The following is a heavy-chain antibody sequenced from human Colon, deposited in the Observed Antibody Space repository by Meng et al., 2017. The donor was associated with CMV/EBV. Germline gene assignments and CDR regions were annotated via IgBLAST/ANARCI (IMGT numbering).Heavy chain of an antibody. V-gene: IGHV3-66*02. J-gene: IGHJ4*02. Sequence: SCEASGFTVSSNYIGWVRQAPGKGLEWVSVISSGGTTYYADSVKGRFTISRDNSKNTLYLQMNSLRADDTAVYYCARGTSSGWYGAYWGQGTLVTVSS. CDR2: ISSGGTT. CDR1: GFTVSSNY. D-gene: IGHD6-19*01. CDR3: ARGTSSGWYGAY.